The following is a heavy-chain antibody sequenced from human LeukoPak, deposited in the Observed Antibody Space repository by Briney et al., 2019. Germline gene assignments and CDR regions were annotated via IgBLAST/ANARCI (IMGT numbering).Heavy chain of an antibody. Sequence: GGSLRLSCEVSGFTSSRYWTSWVRQAPGKGLEWVANINQDGSQKYYVDSVKGRFTISRDNAKNSLYLQMNSLRAEDTAVYYCARETSPTISFDCWGQGTLVTVS. D-gene: IGHD3-3*01. CDR1: GFTSSRYW. J-gene: IGHJ4*02. V-gene: IGHV3-7*01. CDR3: ARETSPTISFDC. CDR2: INQDGSQK.